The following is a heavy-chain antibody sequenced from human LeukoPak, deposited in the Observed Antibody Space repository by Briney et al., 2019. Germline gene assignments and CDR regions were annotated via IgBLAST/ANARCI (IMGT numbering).Heavy chain of an antibody. Sequence: PSETLSLTCAVYGGSFSGYYWSGIRQPPGKGLEWIGEINHSGSTNYNPSLKSRVTISVDTSKNQFSLKLSSVTAADTAVYYCARASRYCSSTSCSRAYYFDYWGQGTLVTVSS. CDR2: INHSGST. CDR1: GGSFSGYY. D-gene: IGHD2-2*01. J-gene: IGHJ4*02. V-gene: IGHV4-34*01. CDR3: ARASRYCSSTSCSRAYYFDY.